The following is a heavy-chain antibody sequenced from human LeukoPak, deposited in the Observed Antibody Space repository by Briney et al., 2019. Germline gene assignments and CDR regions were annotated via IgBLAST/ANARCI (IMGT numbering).Heavy chain of an antibody. Sequence: SETLSLTCTVSGGSISSDCWSWIRQPPGKGLEWIGYIYYSGSTKYNPSLKSRVTISVDTSKNQFSLKLSSVTAADTAVYYCARQRFLEWYFDYWGQGTLVTVSS. CDR2: IYYSGST. J-gene: IGHJ4*02. V-gene: IGHV4-59*08. CDR1: GGSISSDC. CDR3: ARQRFLEWYFDY. D-gene: IGHD3-3*01.